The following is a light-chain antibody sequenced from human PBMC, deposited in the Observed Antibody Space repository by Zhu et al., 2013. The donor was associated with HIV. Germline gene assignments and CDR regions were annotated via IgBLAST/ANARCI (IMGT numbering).Light chain of an antibody. V-gene: IGKV1-5*01. Sequence: DIQMTQSPSTLSASVGDRVAITCRASQSISRWLAWYQQKPGRAPKLLIYGASTLHSGVPLRFRGSGSGTEFALTVYGLQPEDSATYYCQQTKSYPFSFGPGTKVDVK. CDR2: GAS. CDR1: QSISRW. CDR3: QQTKSYPFS. J-gene: IGKJ3*01.